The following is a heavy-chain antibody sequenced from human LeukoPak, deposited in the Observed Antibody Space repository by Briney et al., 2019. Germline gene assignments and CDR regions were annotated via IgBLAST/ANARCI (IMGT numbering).Heavy chain of an antibody. CDR2: FSDSGSYT. CDR3: AKEQGYFGSGSYYKHFHY. CDR1: GFTFSDYY. V-gene: IGHV3-23*01. Sequence: AGGSLRLSCAASGFTFSDYYMSWVRQAPGKGLEWVSTFSDSGSYTYYADSVKGRFTTSRDSSKDTLYLQMNSLRPEDTAVYYCAKEQGYFGSGSYYKHFHYWGQGTLVTVSS. J-gene: IGHJ4*02. D-gene: IGHD3-10*01.